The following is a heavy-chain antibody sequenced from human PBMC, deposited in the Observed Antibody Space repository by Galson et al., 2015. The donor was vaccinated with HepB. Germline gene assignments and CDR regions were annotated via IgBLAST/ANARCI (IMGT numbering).Heavy chain of an antibody. V-gene: IGHV1-18*04. Sequence: SVKVSCKASGYTFTSYGISWVRQAPGQGLEWMGWISAYNGNTNYAQKLQGRVTMTTDTSTSTAYMELRSLRSDDTAVYYCARDGYCSGGSCYYYYYYGMDVWGQGTTVTVSS. CDR3: ARDGYCSGGSCYYYYYYGMDV. D-gene: IGHD2-15*01. CDR1: GYTFTSYG. CDR2: ISAYNGNT. J-gene: IGHJ6*02.